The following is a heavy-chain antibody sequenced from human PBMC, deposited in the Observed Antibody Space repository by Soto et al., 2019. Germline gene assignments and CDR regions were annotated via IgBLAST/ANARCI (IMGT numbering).Heavy chain of an antibody. CDR1: GGSISSGGYS. V-gene: IGHV4-30-2*01. Sequence: SETLSLTCAVSGGSISSGGYSWSWIRQPPGKGLEWIGYIYHSGSTYYNPSLKSRVTISVDSSKNQFSLKLSSMTAADTAVYYCARAQFYSGSGNYNNLMFDAWGQGIQVTVSS. CDR2: IYHSGST. D-gene: IGHD3-10*01. J-gene: IGHJ5*02. CDR3: ARAQFYSGSGNYNNLMFDA.